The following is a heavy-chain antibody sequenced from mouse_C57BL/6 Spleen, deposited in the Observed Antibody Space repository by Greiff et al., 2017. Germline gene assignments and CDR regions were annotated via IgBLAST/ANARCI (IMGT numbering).Heavy chain of an antibody. Sequence: EVQLQQSGPELVKPGASVKISCKASGYTFTDYYMNWVKQSPGKGLEWIGDINPNNGGTSYKQKFKGKATMTVDKSSSTAYMELRSLTSEDSAVYYAARPTGEAKNWYFDVWGTGTTVTVSS. D-gene: IGHD1-1*01. CDR2: INPNNGGT. V-gene: IGHV1-26*01. J-gene: IGHJ1*03. CDR1: GYTFTDYY. CDR3: ARPTGEAKNWYFDV.